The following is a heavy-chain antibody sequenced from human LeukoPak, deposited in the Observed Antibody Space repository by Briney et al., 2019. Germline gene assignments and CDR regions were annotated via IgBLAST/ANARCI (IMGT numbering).Heavy chain of an antibody. Sequence: SETLSLSCTVSGGSVNTYYWSWIRQSAGKGLEWLGHISTSGSTTYNPSLKSRVTMSVDTSKNQFSLKLSSVTAADTAVYYCAREATIVGATIIWGQGTLVTVSS. CDR1: GGSVNTYY. D-gene: IGHD1-26*01. CDR2: ISTSGST. V-gene: IGHV4-4*07. CDR3: AREATIVGATII. J-gene: IGHJ4*02.